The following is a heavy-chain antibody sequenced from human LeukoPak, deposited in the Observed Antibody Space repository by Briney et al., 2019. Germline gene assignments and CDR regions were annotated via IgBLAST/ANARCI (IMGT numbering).Heavy chain of an antibody. D-gene: IGHD2-15*01. CDR1: GFTFSNAW. V-gene: IGHV3-15*01. CDR2: IKRKTDGGTT. J-gene: IGHJ4*02. Sequence: PGGSLRLSCAASGFTFSNAWMSWVRQAPGKGPEWVGRIKRKTDGGTTDYAAPVKGRFTISRDDSKNTLYLQMTSLKTEDTAVYYCTTDRPYCSGGSCYSTSYFDYWGQGTLVTVSS. CDR3: TTDRPYCSGGSCYSTSYFDY.